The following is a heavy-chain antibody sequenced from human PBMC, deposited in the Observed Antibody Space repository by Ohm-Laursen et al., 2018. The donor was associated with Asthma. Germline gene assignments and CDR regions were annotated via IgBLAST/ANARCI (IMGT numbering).Heavy chain of an antibody. V-gene: IGHV1-18*04. Sequence: GASVKVSCKASGYTFTSYGISWVRQAPGQGLEWMGWISAYNGNTNYAQKLQGRVTMTTDTSTSTAYMELRSLRSDDTAVYYCARDGWELLRGYYYGMDVWGQGTTVTVSS. CDR1: GYTFTSYG. D-gene: IGHD1-26*01. J-gene: IGHJ6*02. CDR3: ARDGWELLRGYYYGMDV. CDR2: ISAYNGNT.